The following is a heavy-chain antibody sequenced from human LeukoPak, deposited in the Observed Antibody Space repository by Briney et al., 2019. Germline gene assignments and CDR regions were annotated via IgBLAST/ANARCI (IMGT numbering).Heavy chain of an antibody. D-gene: IGHD2-8*01. Sequence: GGSLRLSCAASGFTFSSYGMHRVRQAPGKGLEWVAYIQYDGSNEQYADSVKGRFSISRDSSKNILYLQMNSLRAEDTAVYYCAKDRCSNGIGCYYYYMDVWGKGTTVTISS. CDR3: AKDRCSNGIGCYYYYMDV. CDR1: GFTFSSYG. J-gene: IGHJ6*03. CDR2: IQYDGSNE. V-gene: IGHV3-30*02.